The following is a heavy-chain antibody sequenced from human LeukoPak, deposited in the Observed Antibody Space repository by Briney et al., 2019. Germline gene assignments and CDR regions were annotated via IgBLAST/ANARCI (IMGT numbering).Heavy chain of an antibody. CDR2: FDPEDGET. CDR1: GYTLTELS. Sequence: GASVKVSCKVSGYTLTELSMHWVRQAPGKGLEWMGGFDPEDGETIYTQKFQGRVTMTEDTSTDTAYMELSSLRSEDTAVYYCATELAWGYERYYYGMDVWGQGTTVTVSS. CDR3: ATELAWGYERYYYGMDV. J-gene: IGHJ6*02. V-gene: IGHV1-24*01. D-gene: IGHD5-12*01.